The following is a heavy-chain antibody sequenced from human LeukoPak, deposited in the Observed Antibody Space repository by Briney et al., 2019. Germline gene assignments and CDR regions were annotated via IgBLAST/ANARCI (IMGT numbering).Heavy chain of an antibody. J-gene: IGHJ5*02. CDR2: ITSSGGTT. CDR1: GFTFSSSE. CDR3: ARDQRWFGELDL. Sequence: QPGGSLRLSCAASGFTFSSSEMNWVRQAPGKGLEWVSYITSSGGTTYYADSVKGRFTISRDNARNSLFLQMNSLRAEDTAVYYCARDQRWFGELDLWGQGTLVTVSS. D-gene: IGHD3-10*01. V-gene: IGHV3-48*03.